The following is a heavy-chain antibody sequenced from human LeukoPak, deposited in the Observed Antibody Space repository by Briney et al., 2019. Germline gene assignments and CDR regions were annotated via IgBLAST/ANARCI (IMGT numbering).Heavy chain of an antibody. CDR3: ARGESAVAGNDNWFDP. Sequence: GGSLRLSCAASGFTFSSYSMNWVRQAPGKGLEWVSSISTSSSYIYNADSVKGRFTISRDNAKKSVYLQMNSLRAEDTAVYYCARGESAVAGNDNWFDPWGQGTLVTVSS. D-gene: IGHD6-19*01. V-gene: IGHV3-21*01. CDR2: ISTSSSYI. CDR1: GFTFSSYS. J-gene: IGHJ5*02.